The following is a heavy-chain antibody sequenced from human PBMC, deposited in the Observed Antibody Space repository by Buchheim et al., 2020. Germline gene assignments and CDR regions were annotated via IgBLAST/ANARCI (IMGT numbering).Heavy chain of an antibody. CDR2: INDLGST. CDR1: GGSFSGYY. Sequence: QVQLQQWGAGLLKPSETLSLTCAVSGGSFSGYYWSWFRQSPGKGLEWIGEINDLGSTHSSPSFESRVTISVDKPTMQFSLKVRSVTAADTALYYCARGVGATAKQNPADYWGQGTL. D-gene: IGHD1-26*01. J-gene: IGHJ4*02. CDR3: ARGVGATAKQNPADY. V-gene: IGHV4-34*01.